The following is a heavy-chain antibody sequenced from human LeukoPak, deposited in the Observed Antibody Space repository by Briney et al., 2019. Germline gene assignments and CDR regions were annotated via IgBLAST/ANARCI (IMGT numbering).Heavy chain of an antibody. CDR3: AAGSGWRFDY. CDR1: GLTFSNCW. D-gene: IGHD6-19*01. CDR2: IKQDGSEK. Sequence: PGGSLRLSCAASGLTFSNCWMNWVRQAPGKGLEWVANIKQDGSEKFYVDSVKGRFTISRDNAKNSLYLQMNSLRAEDTAVYYCAAGSGWRFDYWGQGALVTVSS. V-gene: IGHV3-7*01. J-gene: IGHJ4*02.